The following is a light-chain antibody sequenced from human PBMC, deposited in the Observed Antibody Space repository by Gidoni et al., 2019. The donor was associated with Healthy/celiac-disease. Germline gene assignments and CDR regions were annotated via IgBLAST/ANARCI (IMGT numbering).Light chain of an antibody. Sequence: DIQMTQSPSSLSASVGDRVTITCQAIQDISNYLNWYQQKPGKAPKLLIYDASNLETEVPSKFSGSGSGTDFTFTISSLQPEDIATYYCQQYDNLPPFTFGPGTKVDIK. J-gene: IGKJ3*01. CDR1: QDISNY. CDR2: DAS. V-gene: IGKV1-33*01. CDR3: QQYDNLPPFT.